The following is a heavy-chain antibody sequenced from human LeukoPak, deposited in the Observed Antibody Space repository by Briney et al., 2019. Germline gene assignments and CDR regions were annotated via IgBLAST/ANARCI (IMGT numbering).Heavy chain of an antibody. CDR3: AKDRIPDGKYSIDF. Sequence: GGSLRLSCAASGFTFSSCAMSWVRQAPGKGLEWVSVIVGDGGGIHYADSVSGRFTISRDNSRNTLYLQMNSLRVEDTAVYYCAKDRIPDGKYSIDFWGQGTLVTVSS. J-gene: IGHJ4*02. D-gene: IGHD5-24*01. V-gene: IGHV3-23*01. CDR2: IVGDGGGI. CDR1: GFTFSSCA.